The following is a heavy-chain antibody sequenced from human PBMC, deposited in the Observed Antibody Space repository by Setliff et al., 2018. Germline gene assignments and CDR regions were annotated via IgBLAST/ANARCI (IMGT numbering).Heavy chain of an antibody. Sequence: SETLSLTCTVSGGSSSSHYWSWIRQPPGKGLEWIGYIHYSGTTNYNPSLKSRVTLSLDTAKNQFSLELRAVTAADTALYYCARENGYCSGGACYFDYWGQGTPVTVSS. J-gene: IGHJ4*02. D-gene: IGHD2-15*01. V-gene: IGHV4-59*11. CDR3: ARENGYCSGGACYFDY. CDR1: GGSSSSHY. CDR2: IHYSGTT.